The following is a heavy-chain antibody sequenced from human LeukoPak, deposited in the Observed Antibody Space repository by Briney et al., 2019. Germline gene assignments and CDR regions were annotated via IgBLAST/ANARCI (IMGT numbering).Heavy chain of an antibody. CDR1: GFTFSSYA. CDR3: AKARGTYGGPFDY. Sequence: PGGSLRLSCAASGFTFSSYAMHWVRQAPGKGLEWVAVISYDGSNKYYADSVKGRFTISRDNSKNTLYLQMNSLRAEDTAVYYCAKARGTYGGPFDYWGQGTLVTVSS. J-gene: IGHJ4*02. D-gene: IGHD2-8*01. CDR2: ISYDGSNK. V-gene: IGHV3-30-3*01.